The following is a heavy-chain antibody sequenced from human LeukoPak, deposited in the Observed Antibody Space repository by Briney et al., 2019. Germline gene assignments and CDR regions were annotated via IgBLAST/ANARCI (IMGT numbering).Heavy chain of an antibody. J-gene: IGHJ5*02. CDR2: VYYSGTT. Sequence: SETLSLTCNVSNGSITSYYGAWIRQSPRKGLEWIGYVYYSGTTNYNPSLKSRVTTSVDTSKNQFSLKLSSVTTADTAVYYCARGVGYASRNWFDPWGHGILVTVSS. CDR3: ARGVGYASRNWFDP. D-gene: IGHD3-10*01. V-gene: IGHV4-59*01. CDR1: NGSITSYY.